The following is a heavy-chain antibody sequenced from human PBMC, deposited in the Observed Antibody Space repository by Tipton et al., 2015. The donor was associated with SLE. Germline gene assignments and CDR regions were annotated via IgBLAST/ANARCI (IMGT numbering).Heavy chain of an antibody. D-gene: IGHD3-22*01. CDR3: ANYFYDATGYQSVDD. V-gene: IGHV4-39*07. Sequence: TLSLTCTVSGGSISSSNFCWGWIRQPPGKGLEWIGCIFYGGNTFYSPSLRSRLTISVDTSNNQFSLKLSSLTAADTAVYYCANYFYDATGYQSVDDWGQGALVTVSS. CDR2: IFYGGNT. CDR1: GGSISSSNFC. J-gene: IGHJ4*02.